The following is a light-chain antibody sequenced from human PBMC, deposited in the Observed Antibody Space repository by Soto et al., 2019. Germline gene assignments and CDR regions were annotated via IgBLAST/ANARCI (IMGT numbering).Light chain of an antibody. CDR3: QQFGSSSWT. CDR1: QSVSSSY. J-gene: IGKJ1*01. CDR2: GAS. Sequence: ERGLTPSPGTLFLSPGEKATLSCRASQSVSSSYLAWYQQKPGQAPRLLIYGASSRATGIPDRFSGSGSGTDFTLTVSRLEPEDFAVYYCQQFGSSSWTFGQGTKVDIK. V-gene: IGKV3-20*01.